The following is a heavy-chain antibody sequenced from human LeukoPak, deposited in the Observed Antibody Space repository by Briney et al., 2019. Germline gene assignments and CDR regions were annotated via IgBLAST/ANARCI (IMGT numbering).Heavy chain of an antibody. Sequence: SVKVSCKASGGTFSSYAISWVRQAPGQGLEWMGGIIPIFGTANYAQKFQGRVTITADESTSTAYMELSSLRSEDTAVYYCARDLGCGGDCYRASDIWGQGTMVTVSS. D-gene: IGHD2-21*02. J-gene: IGHJ3*02. V-gene: IGHV1-69*13. CDR2: IIPIFGTA. CDR1: GGTFSSYA. CDR3: ARDLGCGGDCYRASDI.